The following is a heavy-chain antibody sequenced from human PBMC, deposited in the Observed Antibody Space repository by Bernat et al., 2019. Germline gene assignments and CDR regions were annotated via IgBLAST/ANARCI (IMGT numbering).Heavy chain of an antibody. J-gene: IGHJ4*02. Sequence: QVQLVESGGGVVKPGGSLRLSCAASGLTLSSYAMHWVRQAPGKGLEWVAVISFDGSNKYYPDTVKGRFTISRDNSKNTLYMKMNCLRAEDTAVDYCARDQCSSTSCYGGGYFDYWGQGTLVTVSS. D-gene: IGHD2-2*01. CDR2: ISFDGSNK. V-gene: IGHV3-30*01. CDR3: ARDQCSSTSCYGGGYFDY. CDR1: GLTLSSYA.